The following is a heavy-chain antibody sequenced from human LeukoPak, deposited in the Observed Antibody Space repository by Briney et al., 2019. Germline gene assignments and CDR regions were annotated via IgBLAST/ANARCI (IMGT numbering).Heavy chain of an antibody. CDR1: GYTFTGYY. J-gene: IGHJ5*02. CDR3: ARDVGMKSVIIAAAGTCWFDP. Sequence: ASVKVSCKASGYTFTGYYMHWVRQAPGQGLEWMGWINPNSGGTNYAQKSQGRVTMTRDTSISTAYMELSRLRSDDTAVYYCARDVGMKSVIIAAAGTCWFDPWGQGTLVTVSS. CDR2: INPNSGGT. V-gene: IGHV1-2*02. D-gene: IGHD6-13*01.